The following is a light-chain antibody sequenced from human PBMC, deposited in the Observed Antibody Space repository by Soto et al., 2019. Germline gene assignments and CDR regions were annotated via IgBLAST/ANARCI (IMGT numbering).Light chain of an antibody. CDR2: AVS. Sequence: DIQMTQSPSSLSASVGARVTITCRASESIGSHLNWYQQKPGQAPKALIYAVSSLQSGVPSRFIASESATDLPLTMPSLQPEDFATYYCQQSYSAPQFTFGPGTRVDLK. CDR1: ESIGSH. CDR3: QQSYSAPQFT. V-gene: IGKV1-39*01. J-gene: IGKJ3*01.